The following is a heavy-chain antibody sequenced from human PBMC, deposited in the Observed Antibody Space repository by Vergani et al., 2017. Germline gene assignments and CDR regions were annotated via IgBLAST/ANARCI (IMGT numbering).Heavy chain of an antibody. J-gene: IGHJ4*02. V-gene: IGHV4-34*02. Sequence: QVQLQQWGAGLLKPSETLSLTCAVYGGSFSGYYWSWIRQPPGKGLEWIGSIYHSGSTYYNPSLKSRVTISVDTSKNQFSLKLSSVTAADTAVYYCARRPYAVRGVFDYWGQGTLVTVSS. CDR1: GGSFSGYY. CDR3: ARRPYAVRGVFDY. CDR2: IYHSGST. D-gene: IGHD3-10*01.